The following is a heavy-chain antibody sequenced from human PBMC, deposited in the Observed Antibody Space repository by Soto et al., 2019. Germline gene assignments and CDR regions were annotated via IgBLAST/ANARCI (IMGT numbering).Heavy chain of an antibody. Sequence: GGSLRLSCAASGFIFSTYAMHWVRQAPGKGLEWVAVISYDGSYKNNADSVKGRFTISRDNSKNTLYLQMNSLRAEDTAVYYCAKGPLGYCSGVSCYFDYWGQGTLVTVSS. D-gene: IGHD2-15*01. CDR1: GFIFSTYA. CDR2: ISYDGSYK. CDR3: AKGPLGYCSGVSCYFDY. J-gene: IGHJ4*02. V-gene: IGHV3-30-3*01.